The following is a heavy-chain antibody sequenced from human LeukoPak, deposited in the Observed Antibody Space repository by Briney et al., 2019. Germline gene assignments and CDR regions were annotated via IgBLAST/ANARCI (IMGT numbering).Heavy chain of an antibody. Sequence: PGGSLRLSCAASGFTFSSYSMNWVRQAPGRGLEWVSYISSSSSTIYYADSVKGRFTISRDNAKNSLYLQMNSLRAEDTAVYYCARGALGRFLEWLPDYYYYYYMDVWGKGTTVTVSS. CDR1: GFTFSSYS. J-gene: IGHJ6*03. CDR2: ISSSSSTI. CDR3: ARGALGRFLEWLPDYYYYYYMDV. V-gene: IGHV3-48*01. D-gene: IGHD3-3*01.